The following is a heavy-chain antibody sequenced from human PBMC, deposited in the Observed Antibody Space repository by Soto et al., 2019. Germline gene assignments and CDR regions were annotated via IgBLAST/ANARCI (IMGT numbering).Heavy chain of an antibody. CDR3: ARDIGLFDP. D-gene: IGHD3-16*02. J-gene: IGHJ5*02. V-gene: IGHV1-3*01. CDR2: INAGNGNT. CDR1: GGTFSSYA. Sequence: ASVKVSCKASGGTFSSYAISWVRQAPGQGLEWMGGINAGNGNTKYSQKFQGRVTITRDTSASTAYMELSSLRSEDTAVYYCARDIGLFDPWGQGTLVTVSS.